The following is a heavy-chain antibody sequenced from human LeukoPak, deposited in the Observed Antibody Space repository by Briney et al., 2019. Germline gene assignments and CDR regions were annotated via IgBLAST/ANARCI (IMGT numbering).Heavy chain of an antibody. D-gene: IGHD3-9*01. J-gene: IGHJ4*02. CDR1: GFTFSSYG. V-gene: IGHV3-23*01. Sequence: PGGSLRLSCAASGFTFSSYGMSWVRQAPGKGLEWVSAISGSGGSTYYADSVKGRFTISRDNSKNTLYLQMNSLRAEDTAVYYCAKEAVRTTLYDILTGYPAWGQGTLVTVSS. CDR2: ISGSGGST. CDR3: AKEAVRTTLYDILTGYPA.